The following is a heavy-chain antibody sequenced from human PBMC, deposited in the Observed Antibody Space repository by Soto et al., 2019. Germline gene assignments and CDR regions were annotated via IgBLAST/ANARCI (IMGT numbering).Heavy chain of an antibody. CDR1: GASIGTNNL. CDR3: AVPGRGDFDY. Sequence: SETLSLTCAVSGASIGTNNLWSWVRQPPGKGLEWIGEVYHSGTTNCNPSLKSRVTISIDKSKNQFSLTLTSMTAADTALYYCAVPGRGDFDYWSQGTLVTVYS. J-gene: IGHJ4*02. CDR2: VYHSGTT. V-gene: IGHV4-4*02. D-gene: IGHD5-12*01.